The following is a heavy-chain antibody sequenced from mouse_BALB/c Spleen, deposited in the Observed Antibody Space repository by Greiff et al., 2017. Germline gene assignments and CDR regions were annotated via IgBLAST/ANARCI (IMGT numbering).Heavy chain of an antibody. V-gene: IGHV5-17*02. J-gene: IGHJ4*01. CDR2: ISSGSSTI. CDR1: GFTFSSFG. D-gene: IGHD1-1*01. Sequence: EVNVVESGGGLVQPGGSRKLSCAASGFTFSSFGMHWVRQAPEKGLEWVAYISSGSSTIYYADTVKGRFTISRDNPKNTLFLQMTSLRSEDTAMYYCARSDYYGSRFLYAMDYWGQGTSVTVSS. CDR3: ARSDYYGSRFLYAMDY.